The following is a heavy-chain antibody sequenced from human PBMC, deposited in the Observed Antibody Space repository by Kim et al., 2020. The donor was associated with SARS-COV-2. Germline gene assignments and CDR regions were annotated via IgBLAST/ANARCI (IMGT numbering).Heavy chain of an antibody. CDR1: GASIDSLF. CDR2: IYYTGTP. Sequence: SETLSLTCSVSGASIDSLFWGWVRQTPEKGLEWIASIYYTGTPHYNPSLMSRVAISLDKSRNRFSLRLTSVTAADTATYFCARHLDASDPFYTLAYWGQGISVTVPS. V-gene: IGHV4-59*08. D-gene: IGHD3-16*01. CDR3: ARHLDASDPFYTLAY. J-gene: IGHJ6*02.